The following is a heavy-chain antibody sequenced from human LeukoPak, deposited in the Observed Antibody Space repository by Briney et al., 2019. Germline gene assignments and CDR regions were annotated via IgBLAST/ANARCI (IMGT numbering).Heavy chain of an antibody. CDR2: ISSSGSTI. J-gene: IGHJ4*02. CDR3: ARDPIASAASGGDS. CDR1: GFTFSSYE. V-gene: IGHV3-48*03. D-gene: IGHD6-13*01. Sequence: GGSLRLSCAASGFTFSSYEMNWVRQAPGKGLEWVSYISSSGSTIYYADSVKGRFTISRDNAKNSLYLQMNSLRAEDTAVYYCARDPIASAASGGDSWGQGTLVTVSS.